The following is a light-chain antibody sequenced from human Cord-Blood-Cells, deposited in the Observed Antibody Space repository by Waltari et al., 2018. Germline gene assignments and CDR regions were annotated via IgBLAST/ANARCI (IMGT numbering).Light chain of an antibody. CDR2: AAS. V-gene: IGKV1-39*01. Sequence: DIQMTQSPSYLSASVGDRVTITCRASQSISSYLNWYQQKPGKAPKLLIYAASSLQSGVPSRFSSSGSGTDFTLTISSLQPEDFATYFCQQSYSTPLTFGGGTKVEIK. CDR1: QSISSY. J-gene: IGKJ4*01. CDR3: QQSYSTPLT.